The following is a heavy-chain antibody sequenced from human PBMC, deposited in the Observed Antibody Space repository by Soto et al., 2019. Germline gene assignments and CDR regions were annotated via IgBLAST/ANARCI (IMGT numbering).Heavy chain of an antibody. CDR1: GDSFTSYW. V-gene: IGHV5-51*01. J-gene: IGHJ6*03. CDR3: ARQGPSKVYYYMDV. Sequence: PGASLQSSGKGSGDSFTSYWSGRVRQKNGKGLEWMGIIYPGDSDTRYSPSFQGQVTISADKSISTAYLQWSSLKASDTAMYYCARQGPSKVYYYMDVWGKGTTVTVSS. CDR2: IYPGDSDT.